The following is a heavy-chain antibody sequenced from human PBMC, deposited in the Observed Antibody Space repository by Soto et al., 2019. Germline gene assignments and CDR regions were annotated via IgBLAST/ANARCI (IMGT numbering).Heavy chain of an antibody. CDR1: GFTVSIYA. Sequence: QVQLVESGGGVVQPGRSLRVSCAASGFTVSIYAMHWVRQAPGTGLEWVAVISYDGTKTYYADSVKGRFTISRDNSKNTMYLQMNSLRDDARAVYYCAKDRGPRRQGVIDRFDYWGQGTLVTVSP. CDR2: ISYDGTKT. CDR3: AKDRGPRRQGVIDRFDY. J-gene: IGHJ4*02. D-gene: IGHD3-10*01. V-gene: IGHV3-30*18.